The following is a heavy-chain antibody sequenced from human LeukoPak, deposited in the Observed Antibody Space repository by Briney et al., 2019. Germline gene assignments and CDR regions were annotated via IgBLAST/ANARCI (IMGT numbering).Heavy chain of an antibody. J-gene: IGHJ6*02. Sequence: GGSLRLSCAASGFTFSDYYMSWIRQAPGKGLEWVSYISSSGSTIYYADSVKGGFTISRANAKNSLYLQMNSPRAEDPALYYCAKDGAASYYYYGMDVWGQGTTVTVSS. CDR3: AKDGAASYYYYGMDV. D-gene: IGHD5-18*01. CDR2: ISSSGSTI. CDR1: GFTFSDYY. V-gene: IGHV3-11*01.